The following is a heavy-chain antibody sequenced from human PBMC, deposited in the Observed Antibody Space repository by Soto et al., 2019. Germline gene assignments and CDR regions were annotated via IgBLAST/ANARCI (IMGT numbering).Heavy chain of an antibody. CDR2: ISYDGILK. CDR1: GFTFSAFG. CDR3: AKDFKVSGGHYGSLNYYYGMDV. J-gene: IGHJ6*02. V-gene: IGHV3-30*18. D-gene: IGHD3-10*01. Sequence: QVHLVESGGGVVQPGRSLRLSCAVSGFTFSAFGMHWVRQAPGKGLEWVAIISYDGILKYYADSVKGRFTISRDTSKGAPYLQMNSLTPEDTAVYYCAKDFKVSGGHYGSLNYYYGMDVWGQGTTVTVSS.